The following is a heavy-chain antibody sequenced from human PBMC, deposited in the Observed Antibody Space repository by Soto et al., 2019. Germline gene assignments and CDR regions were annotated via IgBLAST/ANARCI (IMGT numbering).Heavy chain of an antibody. CDR2: IFYTGST. D-gene: IGHD3-3*01. CDR3: ASVPFSSFGVADPPVGWFDP. V-gene: IGHV4-30-4*01. Sequence: QVHLQESGPGLVKPSQTLSLTCTVSGGFVNSVNNYWSWIRQPPGKGLEWLGYIFYTGSTYYNPSSSRRIPISIDTSKNRFSLKLTSVTAADTAVYYCASVPFSSFGVADPPVGWFDPWGQGTLVTVSS. J-gene: IGHJ5*02. CDR1: GGFVNSVNNY.